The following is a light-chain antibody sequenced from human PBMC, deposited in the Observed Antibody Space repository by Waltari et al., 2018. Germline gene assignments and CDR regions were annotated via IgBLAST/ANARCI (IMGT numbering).Light chain of an antibody. CDR3: YSTDGSGNERV. Sequence: SYELTQPPSVSVSPGQTARITRSGDALPRKYAYWSQKKSGQAPVLVMYEDSKRPPGIPERFSGSGSGTMATLTISGAQAEDEADYYCYSTDGSGNERVFGGGTKLTV. CDR1: ALPRKY. V-gene: IGLV3-10*01. CDR2: EDS. J-gene: IGLJ2*01.